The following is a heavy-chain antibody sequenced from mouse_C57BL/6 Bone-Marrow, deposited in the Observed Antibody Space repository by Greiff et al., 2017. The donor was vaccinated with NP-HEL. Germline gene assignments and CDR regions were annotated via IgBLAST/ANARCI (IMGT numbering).Heavy chain of an antibody. CDR3: ARERTSWDSYFDY. CDR1: GYTFTSYW. CDR2: IDPSDSYP. J-gene: IGHJ2*01. Sequence: QVQLQQPGAELLMPGASVKLSCKASGYTFTSYWMHWLKQRPGQGLEWIGEIDPSDSYPNYNQKFKGKSTLTVDKSSSTAYMQLSSLTSEDSAVYYCARERTSWDSYFDYWGQGTTITVSS. V-gene: IGHV1-69*01. D-gene: IGHD3-3*01.